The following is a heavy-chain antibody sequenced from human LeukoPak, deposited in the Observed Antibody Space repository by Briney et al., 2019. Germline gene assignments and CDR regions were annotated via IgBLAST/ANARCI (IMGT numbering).Heavy chain of an antibody. CDR3: VKDFGGNSDY. CDR1: GFIFSSYE. J-gene: IGHJ4*02. D-gene: IGHD4-23*01. Sequence: TGGSSRLSCAASGFIFSSYEMNWVRQAPGKGLEWVSFISSSGSDIYYADSVKGRFTISRDNAKNSLYLQMNNMRAEDTAVYYCVKDFGGNSDYWGQGTLVTVSS. V-gene: IGHV3-48*03. CDR2: ISSSGSDI.